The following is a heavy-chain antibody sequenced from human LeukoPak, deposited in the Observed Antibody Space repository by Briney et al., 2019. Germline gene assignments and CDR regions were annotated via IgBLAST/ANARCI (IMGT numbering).Heavy chain of an antibody. J-gene: IGHJ4*02. CDR3: AGDKTTGGWYEFDY. V-gene: IGHV4-59*01. CDR1: GGSISTYY. CDR2: VYYSGST. D-gene: IGHD6-19*01. Sequence: SETLSLTCTISGGSISTYYWSWIRQPPGKGLEWIGYVYYSGSTNYNPSLKSRVTISADTSKNQFSLRLSSVTAADTAVYYCAGDKTTGGWYEFDYWGQGTLVTVSS.